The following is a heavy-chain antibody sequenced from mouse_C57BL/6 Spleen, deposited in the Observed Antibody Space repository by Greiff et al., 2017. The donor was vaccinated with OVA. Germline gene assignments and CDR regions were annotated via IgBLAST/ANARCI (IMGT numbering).Heavy chain of an antibody. CDR2: ISSGSSTI. D-gene: IGHD2-4*01. J-gene: IGHJ3*01. CDR3: AYYDYDGVPFAY. CDR1: GFTFSDYG. Sequence: EVQLMESGGGLVKPGGSLKLSCAASGFTFSDYGMHWVRQAPEKGLEWVAYISSGSSTIYYADTVKGRFTISRDNAKNTLFLQMTSLRSEDTAMYYCAYYDYDGVPFAYWGQGTLVTVSA. V-gene: IGHV5-17*01.